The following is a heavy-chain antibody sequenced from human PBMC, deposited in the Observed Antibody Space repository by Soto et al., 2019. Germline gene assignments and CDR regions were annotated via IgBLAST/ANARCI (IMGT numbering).Heavy chain of an antibody. V-gene: IGHV3-33*01. CDR3: ARDPSPRSQWLRLLGALYGMDV. J-gene: IGHJ6*02. Sequence: GGSLRLSCAASGFTFSSYGMHWVRQAPGKGLEWVAVIWYDGSNKYYADSVKGRFTISRDNSKNTLYLQMNSLRAEDTAVYYCARDPSPRSQWLRLLGALYGMDVWGQGTTVTVSS. D-gene: IGHD5-12*01. CDR2: IWYDGSNK. CDR1: GFTFSSYG.